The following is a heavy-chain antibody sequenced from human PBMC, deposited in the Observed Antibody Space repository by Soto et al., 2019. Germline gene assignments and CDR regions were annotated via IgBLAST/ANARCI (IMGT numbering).Heavy chain of an antibody. V-gene: IGHV4-34*01. CDR1: GGSFSRYY. CDR2: INHSGST. D-gene: IGHD2-8*01. J-gene: IGHJ6*02. Sequence: QVQLQQWGAGLLKPSETLSLTCAIYGGSFSRYYWNWIRQPPGEGLEWIGEINHSGSTNYNPSLKSRVTISVDTSRSQFSLKLSSVTAADTAVYYCARGLSITNTFYYYYAMDVWGQGTTVTVSS. CDR3: ARGLSITNTFYYYYAMDV.